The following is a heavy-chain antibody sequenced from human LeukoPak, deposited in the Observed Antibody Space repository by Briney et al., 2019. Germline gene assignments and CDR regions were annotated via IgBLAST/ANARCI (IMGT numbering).Heavy chain of an antibody. CDR2: IYASGST. J-gene: IGHJ5*02. V-gene: IGHV4-4*07. CDR3: ARGVAVTSTPNYFDP. D-gene: IGHD2-15*01. Sequence: PSETLSLTCTVSVGSIRSHYWTWIRQPAGKGLEWIGRIYASGSTDYNPSLKSRVTMSVDTSKNRFSLKLTSVTAADTAVYYCARGVAVTSTPNYFDPWGQGTLVTVSS. CDR1: VGSIRSHY.